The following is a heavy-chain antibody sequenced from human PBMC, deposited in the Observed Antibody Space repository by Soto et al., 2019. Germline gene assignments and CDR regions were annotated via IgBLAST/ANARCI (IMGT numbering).Heavy chain of an antibody. CDR3: AYCSSTSCYASWFDP. CDR1: GYTSTSYA. Sequence: ASVKVSCKASGYTSTSYAISWVRQAPGQGLECMGWISAYNGHTNYAQNLQGRVTMTTDASTSTAYMELRSLRSDDTAVYYCAYCSSTSCYASWFDPWGQGTLVTVSS. J-gene: IGHJ5*02. D-gene: IGHD2-2*01. V-gene: IGHV1-18*01. CDR2: ISAYNGHT.